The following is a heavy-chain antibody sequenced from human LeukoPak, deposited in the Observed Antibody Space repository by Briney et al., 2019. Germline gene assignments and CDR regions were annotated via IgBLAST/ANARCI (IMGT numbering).Heavy chain of an antibody. D-gene: IGHD3-10*01. J-gene: IGHJ5*02. Sequence: SETLSLTCTVSGGSIRSYYWSWIRQPPGKGLEWIGYIYYSGSTNYNPSLKSRVTISVDTSKNQFSLKLSSVTAADTAVYYCAVWFGEPRGWFDPWGQGTLVTVSS. CDR2: IYYSGST. V-gene: IGHV4-59*12. CDR1: GGSIRSYY. CDR3: AVWFGEPRGWFDP.